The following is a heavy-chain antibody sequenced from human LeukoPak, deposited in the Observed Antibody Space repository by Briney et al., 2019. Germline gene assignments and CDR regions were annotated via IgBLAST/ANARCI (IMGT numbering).Heavy chain of an antibody. V-gene: IGHV3-74*01. CDR3: ARGGSGIAAAGDNWFDP. D-gene: IGHD6-13*01. CDR1: GFTLSSYW. Sequence: GGSLRLSCVASGFTLSSYWMHWVRQAPGKGLVWVSRFNSDGRSTSHADSVKGPFTISRDNARNTLYLQMNSLRAEDTAVYYCARGGSGIAAAGDNWFDPWGQGTLVTVSS. J-gene: IGHJ5*02. CDR2: FNSDGRST.